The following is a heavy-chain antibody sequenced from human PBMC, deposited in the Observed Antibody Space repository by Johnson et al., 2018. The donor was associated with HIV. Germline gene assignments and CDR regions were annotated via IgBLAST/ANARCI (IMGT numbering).Heavy chain of an antibody. J-gene: IGHJ3*02. Sequence: VQLVESGGGVVRPGGSLRLSCAASGFPFHDRGMSWVRQAPGKGLEWVSGINGNGGSTAYADSVKGRFTISRDNAKNSLYLQMNSLRAEDTAVYYCARDAPDSGSYHAFDIWGQGTMVTVSS. CDR1: GFPFHDRG. CDR3: ARDAPDSGSYHAFDI. D-gene: IGHD1-26*01. V-gene: IGHV3-20*04. CDR2: INGNGGST.